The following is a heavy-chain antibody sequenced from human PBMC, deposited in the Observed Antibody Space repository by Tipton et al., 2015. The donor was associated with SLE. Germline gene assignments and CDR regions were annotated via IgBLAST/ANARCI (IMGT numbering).Heavy chain of an antibody. Sequence: TLSLTCAVYGGSFSGYFWNWIRQPPGKGLEWIGEINHSGSTNYNPSLKSRVTISVDTSKNQFSLKLNSVTAADTAVYYCARAPGLERPYYYYMDVWGEGTTVTVSS. CDR3: ARAPGLERPYYYYMDV. V-gene: IGHV4-34*01. D-gene: IGHD1-1*01. CDR1: GGSFSGYF. J-gene: IGHJ6*03. CDR2: INHSGST.